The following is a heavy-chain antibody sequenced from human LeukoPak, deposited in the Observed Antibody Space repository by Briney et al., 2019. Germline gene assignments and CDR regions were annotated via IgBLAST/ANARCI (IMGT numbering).Heavy chain of an antibody. CDR2: IKSKTDGGTT. Sequence: PGGSLRLSCAASGLTFSNAWMNWVRQAPGKGLEWVGRIKSKTDGGTTDYAAPVKGRFTISRDDSKNTLYLQMNSLKSEDTAVYYCTTVYWYYGSGSYDYWGQGTLVTVSS. CDR1: GLTFSNAW. D-gene: IGHD3-10*01. J-gene: IGHJ4*02. CDR3: TTVYWYYGSGSYDY. V-gene: IGHV3-15*01.